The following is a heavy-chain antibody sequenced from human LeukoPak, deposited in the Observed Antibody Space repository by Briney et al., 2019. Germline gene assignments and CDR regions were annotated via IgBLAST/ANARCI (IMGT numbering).Heavy chain of an antibody. CDR2: IYIGGNT. D-gene: IGHD5-24*01. V-gene: IGHV3-53*01. CDR1: GFTVSSSY. CDR3: VRGDGYNFFDY. Sequence: GGSLRLSCAASGFTVSSSYMSWVRQAPGKGLEWVSVIYIGGNTYYAESVKGRFTISRDNSENTLYLQLNSLRAEDTAVYYCVRGDGYNFFDYWGQGTLVTVSP. J-gene: IGHJ4*02.